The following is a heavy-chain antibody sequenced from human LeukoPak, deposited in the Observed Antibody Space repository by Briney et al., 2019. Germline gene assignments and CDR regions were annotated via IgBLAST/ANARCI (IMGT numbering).Heavy chain of an antibody. CDR1: GGSISNYY. Sequence: SETLSLTCIVSGGSISNYYWSWIRQPPGKGLEWIGNIYYSGSTNYNPSLKSRVTISVDTSKNQFSLKLSSVTAADTAVYYCTRGSIAYYYMDVWGKGTTVTISS. CDR3: TRGSIAYYYMDV. V-gene: IGHV4-59*01. J-gene: IGHJ6*03. CDR2: IYYSGST. D-gene: IGHD3-22*01.